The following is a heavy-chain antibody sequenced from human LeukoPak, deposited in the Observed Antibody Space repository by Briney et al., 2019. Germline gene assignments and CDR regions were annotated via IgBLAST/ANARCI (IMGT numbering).Heavy chain of an antibody. J-gene: IGHJ3*02. CDR3: ARDKSNDPFDI. CDR2: ISSDSTYM. V-gene: IGHV3-21*01. CDR1: GFTFSTYS. Sequence: PGGSLRLSCAASGFTFSTYSMNWVRQAPGKGLEWVSAISSDSTYMYYADSVKGRFTISRDDAKNSLYLQMSSLRAEDTAVYYCARDKSNDPFDIWGQGTMVTVSS.